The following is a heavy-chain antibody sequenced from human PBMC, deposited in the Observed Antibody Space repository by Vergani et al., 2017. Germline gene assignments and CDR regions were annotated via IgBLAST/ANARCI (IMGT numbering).Heavy chain of an antibody. J-gene: IGHJ3*02. V-gene: IGHV4-61*02. CDR3: ARRTCEDAFDI. CDR1: GGSISSGSYY. CDR2: IYTSGST. D-gene: IGHD1-1*01. Sequence: QVQLQESGPGLVKPSQTLSLTCTVSGGSISSGSYYWSWIRQPAGKGLEWIGRIYTSGSTNYNPSLKSRVTISVDTSKNQFSLKLSSVTASDTAVYYCARRTCEDAFDIWGQGTMVTVSS.